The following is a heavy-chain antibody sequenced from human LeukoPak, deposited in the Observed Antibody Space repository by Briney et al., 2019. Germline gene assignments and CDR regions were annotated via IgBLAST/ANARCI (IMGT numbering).Heavy chain of an antibody. Sequence: GASVKVSCKASGYTFTSYVINWVRQATGQGLEWMGWMNPNSGNTGYAQKLQGRVTMTRNTSISTAYMKLSSLRSEDTAVYYCARDRVGATPGDYWGQGTLVTVSS. D-gene: IGHD1-26*01. CDR2: MNPNSGNT. CDR3: ARDRVGATPGDY. J-gene: IGHJ4*02. CDR1: GYTFTSYV. V-gene: IGHV1-8*01.